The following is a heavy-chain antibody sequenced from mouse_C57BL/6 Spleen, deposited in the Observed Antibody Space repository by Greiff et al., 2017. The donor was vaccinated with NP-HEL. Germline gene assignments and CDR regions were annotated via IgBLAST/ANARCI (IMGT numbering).Heavy chain of an antibody. V-gene: IGHV1-26*01. Sequence: VQLQQSGPELVKPGASVKISCKASGYTFTDYYMNWVKQSHGKSLEWIGDINPNNGGTSYNQKFKGKATLTVDKSSSTAYMELRSLTSEDSAVYYCARENYSRVYAMDYWGQGTSVTVSS. CDR3: ARENYSRVYAMDY. CDR1: GYTFTDYY. D-gene: IGHD2-5*01. J-gene: IGHJ4*01. CDR2: INPNNGGT.